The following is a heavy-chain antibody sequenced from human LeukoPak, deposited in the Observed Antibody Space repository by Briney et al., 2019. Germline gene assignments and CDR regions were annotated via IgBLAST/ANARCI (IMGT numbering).Heavy chain of an antibody. V-gene: IGHV3-48*03. Sequence: PGGSLRLSCAASGFTFSSYEMNWVRQAPGKGLEWVSYISSSGSTIYYADSVKGRFTISRDNVKNSLYLQMNSLRAEDTAVYYCARDYCSGGSCYEDYWGQGTLVTVSS. CDR2: ISSSGSTI. CDR1: GFTFSSYE. D-gene: IGHD2-15*01. J-gene: IGHJ4*02. CDR3: ARDYCSGGSCYEDY.